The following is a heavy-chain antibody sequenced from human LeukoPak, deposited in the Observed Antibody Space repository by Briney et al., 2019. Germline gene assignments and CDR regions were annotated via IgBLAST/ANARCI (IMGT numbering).Heavy chain of an antibody. V-gene: IGHV1-18*01. CDR2: ISAYNGNT. J-gene: IGHJ4*02. CDR1: GYTFTSYG. Sequence: ASVKVSCKASGYTFTSYGISWVRQAPGQGLEWMGWISAYNGNTNYAQKLQGRVTMSTDTSTSTAYMELRSLRSDDTAVYYCARVLLWFGELSTSFDYWGQGTLVTVSS. D-gene: IGHD3-10*01. CDR3: ARVLLWFGELSTSFDY.